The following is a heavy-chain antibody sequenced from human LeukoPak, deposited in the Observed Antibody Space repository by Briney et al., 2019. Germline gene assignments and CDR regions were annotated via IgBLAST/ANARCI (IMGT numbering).Heavy chain of an antibody. Sequence: GGSLRHSCVASGFTFSNCGMTWARQAPGRGLEWVSTISGSDDGTYYADSVKGRFTISRDNSKNTLYLQMNSLRAEDTAVYYCARLRQLWVDYWGQGTLVTGSS. CDR1: GFTFSNCG. J-gene: IGHJ4*02. D-gene: IGHD5-18*01. CDR2: ISGSDDGT. V-gene: IGHV3-23*01. CDR3: ARLRQLWVDY.